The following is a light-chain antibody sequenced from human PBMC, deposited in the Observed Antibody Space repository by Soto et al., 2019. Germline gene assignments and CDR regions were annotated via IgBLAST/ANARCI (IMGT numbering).Light chain of an antibody. CDR2: EVN. V-gene: IGLV2-18*02. CDR3: NSYTTSNTYV. J-gene: IGLJ1*01. CDR1: SSDVGAYNR. Sequence: QSVLTQPPSVSGSPGQSVTISCTGTSSDVGAYNRVSWYQQPPGTAPKLIIYEVNNRPSGVPDRFSGSNSGNTASLTISGLQAEDEADYYCNSYTTSNTYVFGTGTKLTVL.